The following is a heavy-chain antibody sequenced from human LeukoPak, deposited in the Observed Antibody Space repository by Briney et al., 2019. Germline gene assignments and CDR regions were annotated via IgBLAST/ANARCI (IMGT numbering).Heavy chain of an antibody. CDR1: GFTFSSYW. CDR2: INSDGSST. J-gene: IGHJ4*02. Sequence: GGSLRLSCAASGFTFSSYWMHWVRQAPGKRLVWVSRINSDGSSTSYADSVKGRFTISRDNAKNTLYLQMNSLRAEDTAVYYCARDYYDSSGYYHFDYWGQGTLVTVSS. V-gene: IGHV3-74*01. D-gene: IGHD3-22*01. CDR3: ARDYYDSSGYYHFDY.